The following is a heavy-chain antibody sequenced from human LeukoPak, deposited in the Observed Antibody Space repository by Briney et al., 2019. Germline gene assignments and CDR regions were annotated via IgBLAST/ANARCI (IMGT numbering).Heavy chain of an antibody. D-gene: IGHD1-26*01. CDR2: IYYIGST. V-gene: IGHV4-59*08. CDR1: GGSISTYY. J-gene: IGHJ4*02. CDR3: ATLKNGISPYYFDY. Sequence: SETLSLTCTVSGGSISTYYWSWIRQPPGKGLEWIGYIYYIGSTNYNPSLKSRVTISVDTSKNQFSLKLSSVTAADTAVYFCATLKNGISPYYFDYWGQGALVTVSS.